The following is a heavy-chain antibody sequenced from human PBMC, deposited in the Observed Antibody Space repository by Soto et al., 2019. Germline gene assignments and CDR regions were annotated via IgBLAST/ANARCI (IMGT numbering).Heavy chain of an antibody. V-gene: IGHV3-30*18. CDR2: ISYDGSNK. J-gene: IGHJ3*02. CDR3: AKDLEDIVVVPAATIRGAFDI. D-gene: IGHD2-2*01. Sequence: QVQLVESGGGVVQPGRSLRLSCAASGFTFSSYGMHWVRQAPGKGLEWVAVISYDGSNKYYADSVKGRFTISRDNSKNTLYLETTSLRAEDTAVYYCAKDLEDIVVVPAATIRGAFDIWGQGTMVTVSS. CDR1: GFTFSSYG.